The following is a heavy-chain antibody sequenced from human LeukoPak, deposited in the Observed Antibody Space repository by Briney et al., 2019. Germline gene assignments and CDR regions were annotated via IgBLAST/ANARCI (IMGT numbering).Heavy chain of an antibody. Sequence: PGGSLRLSCAASGFTFSSYEMNWVRQAPGKGLEWVSGISPSGDITYYADSVMGRFSISRGNPKSTVSLQMSSLRAEDTALYYCVRDLHWGGFDVWGQGTMVTVSS. CDR1: GFTFSSYE. J-gene: IGHJ3*01. V-gene: IGHV3-23*01. D-gene: IGHD7-27*01. CDR3: VRDLHWGGFDV. CDR2: ISPSGDIT.